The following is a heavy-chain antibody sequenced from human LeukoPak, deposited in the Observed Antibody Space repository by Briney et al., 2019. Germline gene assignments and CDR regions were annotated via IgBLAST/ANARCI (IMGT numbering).Heavy chain of an antibody. CDR1: GFTFSSYS. CDR3: ATGLWFGELIGY. CDR2: ISSSSSYI. Sequence: GGSLRLSCAASGFTFSSYSMNWVRQAPGKGLEWVSSISSSSSYIYYADSVKGRFTISRDNAKNSLYLQMNSLRAEDTAVYYCATGLWFGELIGYWGQGTLVTVSS. D-gene: IGHD3-10*01. V-gene: IGHV3-21*01. J-gene: IGHJ4*02.